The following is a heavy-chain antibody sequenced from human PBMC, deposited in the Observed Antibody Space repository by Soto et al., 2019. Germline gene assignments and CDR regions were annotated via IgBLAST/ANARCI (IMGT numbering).Heavy chain of an antibody. D-gene: IGHD3-9*01. CDR3: AKDLTGIDLTGFLDS. CDR2: INQDGNED. V-gene: IGHV3-7*03. Sequence: GGSLRLSCAASGFTFSSYWMNWVRQAPGKGLEWVANINQDGNEDNLLDSVKGRFTISRDNAKNSLFLQMNSLRVDDTAVYHCAKDLTGIDLTGFLDSWGQGTLVTVSS. CDR1: GFTFSSYW. J-gene: IGHJ4*02.